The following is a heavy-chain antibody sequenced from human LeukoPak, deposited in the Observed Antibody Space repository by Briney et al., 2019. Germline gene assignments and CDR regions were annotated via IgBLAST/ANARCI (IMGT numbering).Heavy chain of an antibody. CDR3: ASPWMLSSYYYGMDV. Sequence: SETLSLTCSASGVSVGRFCWTWVRQPVGKGLEWIGRICATGSTIYNPSLKSRVTMSKDTSRNQFSLHLTSVTAADTAVYYCASPWMLSSYYYGMDVWGQGTTVTVSS. V-gene: IGHV4-4*07. J-gene: IGHJ6*02. CDR1: GVSVGRFC. D-gene: IGHD3-16*01. CDR2: ICATGST.